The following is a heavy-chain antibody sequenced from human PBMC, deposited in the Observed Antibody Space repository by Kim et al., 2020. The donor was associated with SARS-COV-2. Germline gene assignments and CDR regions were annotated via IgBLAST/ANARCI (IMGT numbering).Heavy chain of an antibody. D-gene: IGHD3-10*01. CDR3: ASSTMVRGVIRGRRQYYFDS. J-gene: IGHJ4*02. V-gene: IGHV4-34*01. Sequence: SETLSLTCAVYGGSFSGYYWSWIRQPPGKGLEWIGEINHGGSTNYNPSLKSRVTISVDTSKNQFSLKLSSVTAADTAVYYCASSTMVRGVIRGRRQYYFDSWGQRTLVTVSS. CDR1: GGSFSGYY. CDR2: INHGGST.